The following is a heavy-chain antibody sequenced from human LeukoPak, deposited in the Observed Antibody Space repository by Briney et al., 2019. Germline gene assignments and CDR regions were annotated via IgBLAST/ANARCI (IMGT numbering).Heavy chain of an antibody. CDR3: ARGYSSGWYRAGRGYFDY. Sequence: SETLSLTCTVSGGSISSSSYYWGWIRQPPGKGLEWIVSIYYSGSTYYNPSLKSRVTISVDTSKNQFSLKLSSVTAADTAVYYCARGYSSGWYRAGRGYFDYWGQGTLVTVSS. V-gene: IGHV4-39*01. CDR2: IYYSGST. D-gene: IGHD6-19*01. CDR1: GGSISSSSYY. J-gene: IGHJ4*02.